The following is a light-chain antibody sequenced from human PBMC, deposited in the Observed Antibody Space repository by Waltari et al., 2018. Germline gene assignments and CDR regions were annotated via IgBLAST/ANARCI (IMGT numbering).Light chain of an antibody. J-gene: IGKJ3*01. CDR2: AAS. V-gene: IGKV1-9*01. CDR3: QQLNSYPLFT. Sequence: DIQLTQSPSFLSASVGDRVTITCRASQGISSYLAWYQQKPGKAPKLLIYAASTLQNGVPSRFSGSGSGTEFTLTISSLQPEDFATYYCQQLNSYPLFTFGPGTKWISN. CDR1: QGISSY.